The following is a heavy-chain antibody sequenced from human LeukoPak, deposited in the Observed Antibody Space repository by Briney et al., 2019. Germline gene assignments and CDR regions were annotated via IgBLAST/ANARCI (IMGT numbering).Heavy chain of an antibody. Sequence: AAVKVCCKASADTSSSYAISWVRQAPGPGLEWVGGIIPIYGAANYAQKFQGRVTITMDESTTTAYMELSSLRSEDTAVYYCARSPSAHWGRDYYYYMDVWGKGTTVIVSS. CDR1: ADTSSSYA. J-gene: IGHJ6*03. D-gene: IGHD3-16*01. CDR2: IIPIYGAA. CDR3: ARSPSAHWGRDYYYYMDV. V-gene: IGHV1-69*05.